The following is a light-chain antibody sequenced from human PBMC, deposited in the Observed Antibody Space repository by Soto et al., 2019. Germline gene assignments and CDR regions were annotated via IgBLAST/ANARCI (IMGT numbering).Light chain of an antibody. CDR1: QGIRDD. CDR3: QQSWSVPLA. CDR2: GAS. J-gene: IGKJ4*01. V-gene: IGKV1-17*01. Sequence: DIQMTQSPSSLSASVGDRVSITCRASQGIRDDLGWYQQKPGKAPKRLIFGASNLHSGVSSRFSGSGAGTEFTLTIRSLQPEDFATYYCQQSWSVPLAFGGGTKVEIK.